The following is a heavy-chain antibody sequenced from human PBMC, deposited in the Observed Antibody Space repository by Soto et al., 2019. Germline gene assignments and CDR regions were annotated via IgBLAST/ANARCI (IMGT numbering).Heavy chain of an antibody. CDR2: ISGSGGSA. CDR1: GFTFSSYD. V-gene: IGHV3-23*01. D-gene: IGHD1-26*01. J-gene: IGHJ3*02. CDR3: AKEDDAGTNVYFDI. Sequence: EVQLLESGGGLVQPGGSLRLSCAASGFTFSSYDMSWVRQAPGKGLEWVSAISGSGGSAYYADSVKGRFTISRDNSKNTLYVQMNSLRVEDTAIYYCAKEDDAGTNVYFDIWGQGTMVTVSS.